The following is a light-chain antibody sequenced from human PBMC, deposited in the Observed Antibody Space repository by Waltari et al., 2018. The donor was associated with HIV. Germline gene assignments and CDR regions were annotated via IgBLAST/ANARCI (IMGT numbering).Light chain of an antibody. J-gene: IGKJ4*01. CDR2: SAS. Sequence: DIQMTQSPASVSASVGDTVTIPCRASQAFSTWIAWYQQKPGRAPKLLIYSASTLHSGVPSRFSGSGSGPDFTLTISNLQPEDFATYYCQRANTSPSFGGGTKVEIK. V-gene: IGKV1-12*02. CDR1: QAFSTW. CDR3: QRANTSPS.